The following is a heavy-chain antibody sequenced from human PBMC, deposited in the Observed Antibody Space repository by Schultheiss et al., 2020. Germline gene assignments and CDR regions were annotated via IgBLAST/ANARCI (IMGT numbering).Heavy chain of an antibody. J-gene: IGHJ4*02. Sequence: GVLKISCAASGFTCSSYAMSWVRQAPGKGLEWVSAISGSGGSTYYADSVKGRFTISRDNSKNTLYLQMNSLRAEDTAVYYCARAPPGIAVAGTDYWGQGTLVTVSS. CDR3: ARAPPGIAVAGTDY. D-gene: IGHD6-19*01. CDR1: GFTCSSYA. V-gene: IGHV3-23*01. CDR2: ISGSGGST.